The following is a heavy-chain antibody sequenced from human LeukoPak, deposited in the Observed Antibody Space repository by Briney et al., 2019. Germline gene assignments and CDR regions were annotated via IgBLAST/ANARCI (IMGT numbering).Heavy chain of an antibody. D-gene: IGHD2-2*02. CDR1: GGSISSSSYY. CDR2: IYYSRST. V-gene: IGHV4-39*07. J-gene: IGHJ4*02. Sequence: SETLSLTCTVSGGSISSSSYYWGWIRQPPGKGLEWIGSIYYSRSTYYNPSLKSRVTISVDTSKNQFSLKLSSVTAADTAVYYCARVESGCSSTSCYIRERLYYFDYWGQGTLVTVSS. CDR3: ARVESGCSSTSCYIRERLYYFDY.